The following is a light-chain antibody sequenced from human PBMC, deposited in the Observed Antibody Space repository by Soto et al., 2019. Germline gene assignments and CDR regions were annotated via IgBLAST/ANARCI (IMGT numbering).Light chain of an antibody. V-gene: IGKV4-1*01. CDR3: QQYYSTPA. Sequence: DIVMTQSPDSLAVSLGKRATINCKSSQSVLYSSNNKNYLAWYQQKPGQPPKLLIYWASTRESGVPDRFSGGGSGTDFTLTISSLQAEDVAVYYCQQYYSTPAFGQGTKLEIK. CDR1: QSVLYSSNNKNY. J-gene: IGKJ2*01. CDR2: WAS.